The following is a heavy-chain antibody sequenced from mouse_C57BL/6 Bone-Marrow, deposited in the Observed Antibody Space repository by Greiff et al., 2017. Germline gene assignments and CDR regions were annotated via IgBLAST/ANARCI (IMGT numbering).Heavy chain of an antibody. D-gene: IGHD2-4*01. CDR3: ARKEYYDYEYFDV. CDR1: GFTFSDYG. CDR2: ISSGSSTI. J-gene: IGHJ1*03. V-gene: IGHV5-17*01. Sequence: EVQLVESGGGLVKPGGSLKLSCAASGFTFSDYGMHWVRQAPEKGLEWVAYISSGSSTIYYADTVKGRFTISRDNAKNTLFLQMTSLRSEDTAMYYCARKEYYDYEYFDVWGTGTTVTVSS.